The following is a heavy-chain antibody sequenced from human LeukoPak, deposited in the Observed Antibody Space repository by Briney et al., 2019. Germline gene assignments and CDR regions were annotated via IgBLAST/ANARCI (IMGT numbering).Heavy chain of an antibody. D-gene: IGHD6-19*01. CDR1: GYTFTGYY. J-gene: IGHJ4*02. CDR2: INPNSGGT. CDR3: ARGRGDSSGWSIDY. Sequence: GASVKVSCKASGYTFTGYYMHWVRQAPGQGLEWMGWINPNSGGTNYAQKFQGRVTITRDTSASTAYMELSSLRSEDTAVYYCARGRGDSSGWSIDYWGQGTLVTVSS. V-gene: IGHV1-2*02.